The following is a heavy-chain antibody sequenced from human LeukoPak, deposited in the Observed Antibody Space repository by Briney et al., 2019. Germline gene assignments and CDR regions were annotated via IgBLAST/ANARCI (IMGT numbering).Heavy chain of an antibody. D-gene: IGHD7-27*01. CDR3: QAGDQNAFDI. CDR1: GFTLSDYY. J-gene: IGHJ3*02. V-gene: IGHV3-11*04. Sequence: PGGSLRLSCAVSGFTLSDYYMSWIRQAPGKGLEWVSYISSSGSSIYYADSVKGRFTISRDNAKNSLYLQMNSLRAEDTAVYYCQAGDQNAFDIWGQGTMVTVSS. CDR2: ISSSGSSI.